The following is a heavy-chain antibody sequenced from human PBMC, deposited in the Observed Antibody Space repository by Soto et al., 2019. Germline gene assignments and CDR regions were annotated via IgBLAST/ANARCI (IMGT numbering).Heavy chain of an antibody. CDR2: IYYSGST. CDR1: GGSISSYY. Sequence: SETLSLTCTVSGGSISSYYWSWIRQPPGKGLEWIGYIYYSGSTNYNPSLKSRVTISVDTSKNQFSLKLSSVTAADTAVYYCARDYLVRGVKTDYYYYYMDVWGKGTTVTVSS. J-gene: IGHJ6*03. V-gene: IGHV4-59*01. D-gene: IGHD3-10*01. CDR3: ARDYLVRGVKTDYYYYYMDV.